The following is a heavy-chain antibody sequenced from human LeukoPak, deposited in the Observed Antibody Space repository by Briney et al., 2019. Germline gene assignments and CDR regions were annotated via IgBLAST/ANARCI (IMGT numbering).Heavy chain of an antibody. J-gene: IGHJ4*02. CDR3: VRDFLGESGAGGY. V-gene: IGHV3-21*01. CDR2: ISPSGNSK. Sequence: GGSLRLSCATSTFTFSSYTMNWVRQAPGKGLEWVSSISPSGNSKYHADSVKGRFTISRDNAGNSLYMQMNSLRAEDTGVYYCVRDFLGESGAGGYWGQGTLVTVSS. D-gene: IGHD3-10*01. CDR1: TFTFSSYT.